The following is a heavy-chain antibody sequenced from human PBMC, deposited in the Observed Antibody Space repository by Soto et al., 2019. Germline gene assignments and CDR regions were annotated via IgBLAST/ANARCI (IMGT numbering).Heavy chain of an antibody. CDR3: GRVRPSGYVLS. J-gene: IGHJ5*02. CDR1: GGSLSSYY. D-gene: IGHD6-25*01. Sequence: PSLPLSLPCTVSGGSLSSYYWTWIRQSPGKGLEWIGYVYFSGNTNYNPSLKSRVTISIDTSKNQFSLRLASVTAADTAFYYCGRVRPSGYVLSWGQGTLVTGSS. CDR2: VYFSGNT. V-gene: IGHV4-59*01.